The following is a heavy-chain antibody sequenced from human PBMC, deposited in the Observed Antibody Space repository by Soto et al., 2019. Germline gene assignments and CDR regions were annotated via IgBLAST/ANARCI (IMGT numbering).Heavy chain of an antibody. CDR2: IYYSGST. J-gene: IGHJ5*02. Sequence: QVQLQESGPGLVKPSQTLSLTCTVSGGSISSGGYYWSWIRQHPGKGLEWIGYIYYSGSTYHNPSLKSRVTISVDTSKNQFSLKLSSVTAADTAVYYCARGIVVPAATNWFDPWGQGTLVTVSS. CDR1: GGSISSGGYY. D-gene: IGHD2-2*01. V-gene: IGHV4-31*03. CDR3: ARGIVVPAATNWFDP.